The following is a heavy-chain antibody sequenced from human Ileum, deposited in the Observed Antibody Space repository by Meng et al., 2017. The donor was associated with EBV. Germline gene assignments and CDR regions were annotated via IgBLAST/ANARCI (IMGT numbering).Heavy chain of an antibody. V-gene: IGHV1-18*01. CDR2: ISANNGDR. CDR1: GFTFTNYG. D-gene: IGHD6-13*01. CDR3: ARKPTSAALDY. Sequence: VQLLQCGAGATTPGASVKVSCKASGFTFTNYGFTWVRQAPGQGLEWMGWISANNGDRHYAQKFQDRVTLTTDGYTPTVYMELRSLRSDDTAVYFCARKPTSAALDYWGQGTLVTVSS. J-gene: IGHJ4*02.